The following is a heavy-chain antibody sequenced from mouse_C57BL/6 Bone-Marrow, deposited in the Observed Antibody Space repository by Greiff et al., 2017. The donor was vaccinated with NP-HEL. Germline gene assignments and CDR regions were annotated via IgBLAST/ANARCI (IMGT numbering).Heavy chain of an antibody. J-gene: IGHJ4*01. CDR2: IRNKANNHAT. V-gene: IGHV6-6*01. CDR1: GFTFSDAW. Sequence: EVKLMESGGGLVQPGGSMKLSCAASGFTFSDAWMDWVRQSPEKGLEWVAEIRNKANNHATYYAESVKGRFTISRDDAKSSVYLQMNSFSAGVTCIYYCTRNGDYYETVYAMDYWGQGTSVTVSS. CDR3: TRNGDYYETVYAMDY. D-gene: IGHD1-1*01.